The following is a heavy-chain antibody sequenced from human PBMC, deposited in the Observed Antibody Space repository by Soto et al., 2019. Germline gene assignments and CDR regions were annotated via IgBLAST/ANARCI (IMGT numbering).Heavy chain of an antibody. J-gene: IGHJ1*01. Sequence: EXLSLTCTVSGGSLSSGSYYWIWIRQPPGKGLEWIGEINHSGSTNYNPSLKSRVTISVDTSKNQFSLKLSSVTAAETAVYYCARGRGPIAAAARGYFQHWGQGTLVTVSS. V-gene: IGHV4-39*07. CDR1: GGSLSSGSYY. D-gene: IGHD6-13*01. CDR2: INHSGST. CDR3: ARGRGPIAAAARGYFQH.